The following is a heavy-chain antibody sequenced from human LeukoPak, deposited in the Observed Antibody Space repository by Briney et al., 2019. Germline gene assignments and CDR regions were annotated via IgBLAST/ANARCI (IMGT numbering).Heavy chain of an antibody. D-gene: IGHD2-15*01. Sequence: RSSETLSLTCSVSGASVSNSYWIWLRQPAGKGLEGIGRVYTLGGTSYNPSLKSRVTMSVDTSKNQLSLTLTSVTAADTGVYFCAKVNMLQWSPVAFRFDPWGQGTLVTVSS. CDR1: GASVSNSY. V-gene: IGHV4-4*07. J-gene: IGHJ5*02. CDR2: VYTLGGT. CDR3: AKVNMLQWSPVAFRFDP.